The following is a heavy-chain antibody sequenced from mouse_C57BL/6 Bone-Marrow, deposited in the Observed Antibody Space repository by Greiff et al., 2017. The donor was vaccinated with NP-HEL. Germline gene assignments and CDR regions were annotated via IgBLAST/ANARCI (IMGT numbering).Heavy chain of an antibody. D-gene: IGHD1-1*01. Sequence: EVHLVESGGGLVQPGGSLSLSCAASGFTFTDYYMSWVRQPPGKALEWLGFIRNKANGYTTEYSASVKGRFTISRDNSQSILYLQMNALRAEDSATYYCARYYYGSSFPYGYAMDYWGQGTSVTVSS. J-gene: IGHJ4*01. V-gene: IGHV7-3*01. CDR1: GFTFTDYY. CDR3: ARYYYGSSFPYGYAMDY. CDR2: IRNKANGYTT.